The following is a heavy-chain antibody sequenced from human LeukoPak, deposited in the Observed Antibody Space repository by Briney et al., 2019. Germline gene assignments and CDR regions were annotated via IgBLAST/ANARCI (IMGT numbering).Heavy chain of an antibody. Sequence: ASVKVSCKASGYSFTDYYMHWVRQAPGHGLEWMGWINPDTGDSNYAQKFQGRVTVTRDTSISTAYMELSRLRFDDTAVYYCARGRPNYWGLGTLVTVSS. V-gene: IGHV1-2*02. D-gene: IGHD6-25*01. CDR3: ARGRPNY. J-gene: IGHJ4*02. CDR1: GYSFTDYY. CDR2: INPDTGDS.